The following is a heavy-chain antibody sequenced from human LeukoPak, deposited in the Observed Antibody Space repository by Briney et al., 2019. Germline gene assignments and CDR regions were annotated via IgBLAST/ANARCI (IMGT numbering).Heavy chain of an antibody. CDR3: ASGRDGYNFFAFQH. CDR2: IIPIFGTA. CDR1: VGTFSSYV. D-gene: IGHD5-24*01. J-gene: IGHJ1*01. Sequence: ASLKVSCKAAVGTFSSYVISWVRQAPGQGLEWMGGIIPIFGTANYAQKFQGRVTITADESTSTAYMELSSLRYEDTAVYYCASGRDGYNFFAFQHWGQGTLVTVFS. V-gene: IGHV1-69*13.